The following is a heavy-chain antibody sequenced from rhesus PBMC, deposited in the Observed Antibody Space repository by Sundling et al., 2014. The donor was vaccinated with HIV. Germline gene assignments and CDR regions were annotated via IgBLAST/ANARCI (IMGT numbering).Heavy chain of an antibody. D-gene: IGHD3-28*01. V-gene: IGHV3-116*02. J-gene: IGHJ4*01. CDR3: ARARSGYSHFDY. Sequence: EVRLEESGGGLVQPGGSLRLSCAASGFTFSDHYLNWVRQAPGKGPEWVGFIRNKANYGTADYAASVKGRFTISRDDSENIAYLQINSLKTEDTAVYYCARARSGYSHFDYWGQGVLVTVSS. CDR1: GFTFSDHY. CDR2: IRNKANYGTA.